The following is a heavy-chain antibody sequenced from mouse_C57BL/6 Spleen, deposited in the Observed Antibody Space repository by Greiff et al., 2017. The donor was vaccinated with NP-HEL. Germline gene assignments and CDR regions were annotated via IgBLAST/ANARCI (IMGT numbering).Heavy chain of an antibody. CDR1: GYSFTGYY. Sequence: EVQLQESGPELVKPGASVKISCKASGYSFTGYYMNWVKQSPEKSLEWIGEINPSTGGTTYNQKFKAKATLTVDKSSSTAYMQLKSLTSEDSAVYYCARDGNPFAYWGQGTLVTVSA. V-gene: IGHV1-42*01. J-gene: IGHJ3*01. CDR2: INPSTGGT. CDR3: ARDGNPFAY. D-gene: IGHD2-1*01.